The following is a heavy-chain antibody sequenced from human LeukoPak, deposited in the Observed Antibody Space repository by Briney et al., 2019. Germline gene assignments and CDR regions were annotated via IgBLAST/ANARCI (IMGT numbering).Heavy chain of an antibody. Sequence: GASVKVSCKASGYTFTSYGISWVRQAPGQGLEWMGWINPNSGGTNYAQKFQGRVTMTRDTSISTAYMELGRLRSDDTAVYYCARDQDIVGAVDYWGQGTLVTVSS. V-gene: IGHV1-2*02. J-gene: IGHJ4*02. CDR3: ARDQDIVGAVDY. D-gene: IGHD1-26*01. CDR1: GYTFTSYG. CDR2: INPNSGGT.